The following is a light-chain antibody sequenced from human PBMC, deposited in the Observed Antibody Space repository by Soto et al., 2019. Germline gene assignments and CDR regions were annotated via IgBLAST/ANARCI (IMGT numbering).Light chain of an antibody. CDR2: DTF. Sequence: QTVVTQEPSLTVSPGGTVTLTCGSSTGPVTSGHYPYWFQQKPGQAPRTLIYDTFNKHSWTPARFSGSLLEGTAALTLSGAQPEDEADYYCLLSYSKGPYIDFRVFGGGTKLTVL. CDR1: TGPVTSGHY. V-gene: IGLV7-46*01. J-gene: IGLJ3*02. CDR3: LLSYSKGPYIDFRV.